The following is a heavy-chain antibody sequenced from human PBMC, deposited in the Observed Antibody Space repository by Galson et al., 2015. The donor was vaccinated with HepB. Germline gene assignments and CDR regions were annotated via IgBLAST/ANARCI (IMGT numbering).Heavy chain of an antibody. CDR3: ASHIPYFDY. Sequence: ETLSLTCTVSGGSINTRGYYWGWIRQPPGRGLAWIGSIHYSGTTYYSPSLESRVTISVDASKNHFSLKLTSVTAADTALYYCASHIPYFDYWGQGTLVTISS. J-gene: IGHJ4*02. D-gene: IGHD2-2*02. CDR2: IHYSGTT. V-gene: IGHV4-39*01. CDR1: GGSINTRGYY.